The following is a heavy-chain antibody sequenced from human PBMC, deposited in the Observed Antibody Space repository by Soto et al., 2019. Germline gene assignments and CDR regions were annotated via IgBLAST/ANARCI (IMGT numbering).Heavy chain of an antibody. D-gene: IGHD2-15*01. CDR2: ISAGSEGA. V-gene: IGHV3-23*01. CDR3: ARAPGWYLH. Sequence: EVQLLESGGGLVQPGGALRLSCAASGFTFSSHAMSWVRQAPGKGLEWISSISAGSEGAYYADSVKGRFTSARDNSNKTLYLQMTSLRAEDTAVYSCARAPGWYLHWGQGTLVSVSS. CDR1: GFTFSSHA. J-gene: IGHJ4*02.